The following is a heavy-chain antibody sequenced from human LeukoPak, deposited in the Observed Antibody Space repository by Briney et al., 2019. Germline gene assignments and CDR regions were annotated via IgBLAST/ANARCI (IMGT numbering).Heavy chain of an antibody. CDR3: ARGDIVMVGGRNWFDP. CDR1: GGSISNHF. V-gene: IGHV4-4*07. J-gene: IGHJ5*02. Sequence: PSETLSLTCTVSGGSISNHFCSWIRQPAGKGLEWIGRVSTSGSTYYNPSLKSRVTMSADTSKNQFSLKLTSMTAVDTAVYYCARGDIVMVGGRNWFDPWGQGTLVTVSS. D-gene: IGHD2-21*01. CDR2: VSTSGST.